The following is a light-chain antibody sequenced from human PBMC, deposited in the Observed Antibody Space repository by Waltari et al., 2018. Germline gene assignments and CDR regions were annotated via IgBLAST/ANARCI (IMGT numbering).Light chain of an antibody. Sequence: EIAVTQSPATLSLSPGERGTLSCRASQSVSKYIAWYQQKPGQAPRLLIYGVSNRATSIPDRFSGSGSGTDFTLTIDRLEPEDFAVYYCQQYGASPLTFGGGTKVEIK. CDR2: GVS. J-gene: IGKJ4*01. CDR3: QQYGASPLT. V-gene: IGKV3-20*01. CDR1: QSVSKY.